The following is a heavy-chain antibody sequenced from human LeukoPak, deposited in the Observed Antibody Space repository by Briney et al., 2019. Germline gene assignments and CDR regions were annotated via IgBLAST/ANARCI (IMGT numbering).Heavy chain of an antibody. Sequence: SVKVSCKASGDTFSSYAISWVRQAPGQGLEWMGRIIPILGIANYAQKFQGRVTITADKSTSTAYMELSSLRSEDTAVYYCASHPGDYYDSSGYPDYWGQGTLVTVSS. D-gene: IGHD3-22*01. V-gene: IGHV1-69*04. CDR2: IIPILGIA. CDR3: ASHPGDYYDSSGYPDY. CDR1: GDTFSSYA. J-gene: IGHJ4*02.